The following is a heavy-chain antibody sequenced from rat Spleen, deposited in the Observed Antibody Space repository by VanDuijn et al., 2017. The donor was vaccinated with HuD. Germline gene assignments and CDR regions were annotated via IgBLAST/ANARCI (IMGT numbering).Heavy chain of an antibody. D-gene: IGHD1-6*01. CDR1: GFTFSDYN. CDR2: IIYDGSST. CDR3: ARGGFFRY. J-gene: IGHJ2*01. Sequence: EVQLVESDGGLVQPGSSLKLPCAASGFTFSDYNMAWVRQAPKKGLEWVATIIYDGSSTYYRDSVKGRFTVPRDTAQNILYLQMNSLRSEETATYYCARGGFFRYWGQGVMVTVSS. V-gene: IGHV5-7*01.